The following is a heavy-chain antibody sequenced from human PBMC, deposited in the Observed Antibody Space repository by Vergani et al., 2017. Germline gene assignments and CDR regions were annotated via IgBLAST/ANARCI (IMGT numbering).Heavy chain of an antibody. CDR3: ARGRGSGWYIGTADAFDI. Sequence: EVQLVRSGAEVKKPGESLRISCKGSGYSFTSYWIGWVRQMPGKGLEWMGIIYPGDSDTRYSPSFQGQVTISADKSISTAYLQWSSLKASDTAMSYCARGRGSGWYIGTADAFDIWGQGTMVTVSS. D-gene: IGHD6-19*01. J-gene: IGHJ3*02. V-gene: IGHV5-51*01. CDR1: GYSFTSYW. CDR2: IYPGDSDT.